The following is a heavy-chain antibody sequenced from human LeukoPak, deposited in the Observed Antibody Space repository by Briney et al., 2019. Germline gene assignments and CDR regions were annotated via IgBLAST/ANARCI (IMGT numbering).Heavy chain of an antibody. V-gene: IGHV4-59*01. D-gene: IGHD5-24*01. Sequence: PSETLSLTCTVSGGSISSYYWSWIRQPPRKGLEWIGYISYTGGTNYNPSLKSRVTISVDTSKNQFSLKLSSVTAADTAVYYCARVPPLSRPYTGNNYYFDYWGQGTLVTVSS. J-gene: IGHJ4*02. CDR2: ISYTGGT. CDR1: GGSISSYY. CDR3: ARVPPLSRPYTGNNYYFDY.